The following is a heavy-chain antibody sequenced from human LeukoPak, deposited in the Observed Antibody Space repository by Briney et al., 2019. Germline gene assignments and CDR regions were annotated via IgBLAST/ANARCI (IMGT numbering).Heavy chain of an antibody. CDR3: ARDLAAVAGYYYYAMDV. J-gene: IGHJ6*02. CDR2: ISYDGSNK. V-gene: IGHV3-30-3*01. CDR1: GFTFDDYA. Sequence: GGSLRLSCAGSGFTFDDYAINWVRQAPGKGLEWVAVISYDGSNKYYADSVKGRFTISRDNSKNTVYLQMNSLRVEDTAVYYCARDLAAVAGYYYYAMDVWGQGTTVTVSS. D-gene: IGHD6-19*01.